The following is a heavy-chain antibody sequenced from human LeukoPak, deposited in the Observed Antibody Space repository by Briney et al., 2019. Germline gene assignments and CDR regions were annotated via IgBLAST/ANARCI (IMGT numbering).Heavy chain of an antibody. Sequence: PGGSLRLSCAASGFTVSSNYMNWVRQAPGKGLEWVSYISSSSSVIWYADYVKGRFTISRDNAKNSLFLQMNTLRDEDTAVYYCARGDDSNSWYLFDHWGQGILVTVSS. CDR1: GFTVSSNY. J-gene: IGHJ4*02. V-gene: IGHV3-48*02. D-gene: IGHD6-13*01. CDR3: ARGDDSNSWYLFDH. CDR2: ISSSSSVI.